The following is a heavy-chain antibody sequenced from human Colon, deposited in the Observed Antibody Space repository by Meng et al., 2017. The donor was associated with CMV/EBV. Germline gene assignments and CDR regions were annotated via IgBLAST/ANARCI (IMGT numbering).Heavy chain of an antibody. J-gene: IGHJ4*02. V-gene: IGHV1-2*02. CDR2: ISPYSGGT. CDR3: ARVGDYYDSGGYVYDGACDY. CDR1: FPGSY. Sequence: FPGSYIHWVRQAPGQGLEWMGWISPYSGGTAYAQQFQGRVTLTRDTSISTAYMELSSLRSDDTAVYYCARVGDYYDSGGYVYDGACDYWGQGTLVTVSS. D-gene: IGHD3-22*01.